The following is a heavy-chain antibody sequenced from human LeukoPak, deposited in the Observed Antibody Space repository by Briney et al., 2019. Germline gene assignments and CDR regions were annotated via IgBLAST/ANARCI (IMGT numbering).Heavy chain of an antibody. CDR1: GFTFSNAW. CDR2: IKSKTDGGTT. J-gene: IGHJ3*02. D-gene: IGHD1-26*01. V-gene: IGHV3-15*01. Sequence: GGSLRLSCAASGFTFSNAWMSWVRQAPGKGLEWVGRIKSKTDGGTTDYAAPVKGRFAISRDDSKNTLYLQMNSLKTEDTAVYYCTTTSGSYPYWYAFDIWGQGTMVTVSS. CDR3: TTTSGSYPYWYAFDI.